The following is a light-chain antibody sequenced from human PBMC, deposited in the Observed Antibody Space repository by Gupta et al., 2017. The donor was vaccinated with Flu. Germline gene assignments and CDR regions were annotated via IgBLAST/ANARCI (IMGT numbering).Light chain of an antibody. CDR3: NSRDSSGNHLWV. CDR2: GEN. Sequence: SSELTQDPAVSVALGQTVRITCQGDSLRSYYASWYQQTPGQAPVLVIYGENKRPSGIPDRFSGSRSGNTASLTITGAQAEDEADYYGNSRDSSGNHLWVFGGGTKLTVL. V-gene: IGLV3-19*01. CDR1: SLRSYY. J-gene: IGLJ3*02.